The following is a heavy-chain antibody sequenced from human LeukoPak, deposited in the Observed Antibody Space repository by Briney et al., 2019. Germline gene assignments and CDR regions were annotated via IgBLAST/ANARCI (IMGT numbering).Heavy chain of an antibody. D-gene: IGHD6-13*01. CDR3: ARTVAAARWDWFDP. J-gene: IGHJ5*02. Sequence: ASVTVSCKASGYTFTSYGISWVRQAPGQGLEWMGWISAYNGNTNYAQKLQGRVTMTRDTSTSTVYMELSSLRSEDTAVYYCARTVAAARWDWFDPWGQGTLVTVSS. CDR1: GYTFTSYG. CDR2: ISAYNGNT. V-gene: IGHV1-18*01.